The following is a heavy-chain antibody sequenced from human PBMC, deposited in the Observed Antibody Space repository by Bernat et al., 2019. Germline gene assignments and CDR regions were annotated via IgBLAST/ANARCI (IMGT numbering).Heavy chain of an antibody. Sequence: QVQLVESGGGVVQPGRSLRLSCAASGFTFSSYGMHWVRQAPGKGLEWVAVIWYDGSNKYYADSVKGRFTISRDKSKNTLYLQMNSLRAEDTAVYYCARDVSYTYYDYIWGSYRLIGIDYWGQGTLVTVSS. V-gene: IGHV3-33*01. J-gene: IGHJ4*02. CDR1: GFTFSSYG. D-gene: IGHD3-16*01. CDR2: IWYDGSNK. CDR3: ARDVSYTYYDYIWGSYRLIGIDY.